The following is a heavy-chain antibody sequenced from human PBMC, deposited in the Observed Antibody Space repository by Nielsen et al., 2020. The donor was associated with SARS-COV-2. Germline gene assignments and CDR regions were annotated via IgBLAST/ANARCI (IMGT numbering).Heavy chain of an antibody. Sequence: SETLSLTCTVPGGSITSYYLSWIRQPPGKGLEWIGYISYSGSTTYNPSLKSRVTISADTSKNHFSLNLSSVTAADTALYYCARFLRGNSARYLDYWGQGTLVTVSS. CDR2: ISYSGST. V-gene: IGHV4-59*08. D-gene: IGHD4-23*01. CDR3: ARFLRGNSARYLDY. J-gene: IGHJ4*02. CDR1: GGSITSYY.